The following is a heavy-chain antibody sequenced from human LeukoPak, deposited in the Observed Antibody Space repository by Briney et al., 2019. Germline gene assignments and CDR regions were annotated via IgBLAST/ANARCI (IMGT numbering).Heavy chain of an antibody. CDR1: GYTLTSYD. J-gene: IGHJ4*02. V-gene: IGHV1-8*01. Sequence: ASVKVSCKASGYTLTSYDINWVRQATGQGLEWMGWMNPNSGNTGYAQKFQGRVTMTRNTSISTAYMELSSLRSEDTAVYYCARGYDSSSDFDYWGQGTLVTVSS. D-gene: IGHD3-22*01. CDR2: MNPNSGNT. CDR3: ARGYDSSSDFDY.